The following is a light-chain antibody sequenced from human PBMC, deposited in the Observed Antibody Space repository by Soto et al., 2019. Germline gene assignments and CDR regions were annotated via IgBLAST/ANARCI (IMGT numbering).Light chain of an antibody. CDR3: QQAKSFPLT. Sequence: DIQMTQSPSSVSASVGDRVTITCRASQGINSRLAWYQQKPGKAPKLLIYDALNLQSGVPSRFSGGGSGTDFTLTISSLQSEDFETYYCQQAKSFPLTFGGGTRVEIK. V-gene: IGKV1-12*01. CDR2: DAL. J-gene: IGKJ4*01. CDR1: QGINSR.